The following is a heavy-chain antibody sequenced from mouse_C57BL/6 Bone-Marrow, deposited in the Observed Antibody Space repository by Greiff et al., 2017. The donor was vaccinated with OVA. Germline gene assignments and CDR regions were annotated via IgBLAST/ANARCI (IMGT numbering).Heavy chain of an antibody. CDR1: GYAFSSSW. CDR2: IYPGDGDT. J-gene: IGHJ4*01. D-gene: IGHD1-1*01. Sequence: QVQLQQSGPELVKPGASVKISCKASGYAFSSSWMNWVKQRPGKGLEWIGRIYPGDGDTNYNGKFKGKATLTADKSSSTAYMQLSSLTSEDSAVYFCARLLRKNAMDYWGQGTSVTVSS. V-gene: IGHV1-82*01. CDR3: ARLLRKNAMDY.